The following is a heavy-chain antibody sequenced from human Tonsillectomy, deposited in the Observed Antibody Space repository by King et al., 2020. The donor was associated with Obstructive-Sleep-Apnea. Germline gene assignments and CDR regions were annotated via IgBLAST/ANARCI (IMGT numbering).Heavy chain of an antibody. J-gene: IGHJ1*01. V-gene: IGHV1-46*01. Sequence: QLVQSGAEVKQPGASVKVSCKASGYTFTSYYIHWVRQAPGQGLEWMGVINPSGGSTTYAQKFQGRVTMTRDRSTSTVYMELSSLRSEDTAVYYCARDLTMIEVVRSRQGYFQHWVQGTLVTVSS. CDR2: INPSGGST. CDR1: GYTFTSYY. CDR3: ARDLTMIEVVRSRQGYFQH. D-gene: IGHD3-22*01.